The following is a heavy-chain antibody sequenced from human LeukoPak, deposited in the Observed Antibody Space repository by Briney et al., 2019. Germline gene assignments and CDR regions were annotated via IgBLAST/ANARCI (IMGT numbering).Heavy chain of an antibody. CDR2: IYYSGDT. D-gene: IGHD3-22*01. Sequence: SETLSLTCTVSGDSISNSRYYWGWIRQPPGKGLEWIGTIYYSGDTYYNPSLKGRVTISVDTSKNQFSLKLTSVTAADTAVYYCARLHYESSGYPSYYYYMDVWGKGTTVTVSS. CDR3: ARLHYESSGYPSYYYYMDV. J-gene: IGHJ6*03. CDR1: GDSISNSRYY. V-gene: IGHV4-39*01.